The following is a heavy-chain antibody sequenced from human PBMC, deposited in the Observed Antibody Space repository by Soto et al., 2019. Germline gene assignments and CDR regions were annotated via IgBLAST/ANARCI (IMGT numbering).Heavy chain of an antibody. CDR1: GFTFSSVFTVSSYA. V-gene: IGHV3-23*01. Sequence: DVQLLESGGGLVKPGGYLRLSCAASGFTFSSVFTVSSYAMTCVRQAPAKGLEWVSSLSGSGATTYSADSVKCRFTISRDNSKHTLYLQMTSLRAGDTALYYCATRGNRLGTGSDRFYIWGQGTMVPVSS. CDR2: LSGSGATT. J-gene: IGHJ3*02. D-gene: IGHD7-27*01. CDR3: ATRGNRLGTGSDRFYI.